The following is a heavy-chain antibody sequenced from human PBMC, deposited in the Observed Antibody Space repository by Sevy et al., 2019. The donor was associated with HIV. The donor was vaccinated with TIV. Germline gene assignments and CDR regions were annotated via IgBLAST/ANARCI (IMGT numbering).Heavy chain of an antibody. CDR2: ISAYNGNT. V-gene: IGHV1-18*01. CDR1: GYTFTSYG. D-gene: IGHD3-16*02. Sequence: ASVKVSCKASGYTFTSYGISWVRQAPGQGLEWMGWISAYNGNTNYAQKLQGRVTMTTDTSTSTAYMELRSLRSDDTXXXXXXXXXXXXXXXXXXXXRYTGDYWGQGTLVTVSS. J-gene: IGHJ4*02. CDR3: XXXXXXXXXXXXXXXRYTGDY.